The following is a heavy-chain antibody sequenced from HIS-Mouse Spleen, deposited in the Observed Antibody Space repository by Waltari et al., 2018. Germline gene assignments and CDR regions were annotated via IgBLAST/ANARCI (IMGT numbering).Heavy chain of an antibody. V-gene: IGHV4-38-2*02. Sequence: QVQLQASGPGRVKPPETLPPPAPVSVSSFSGGYYWGWIRQPPGKGLEWIGSIYHSGSTYYNPSLKSRVTISVDTSKNQFSLKLSSVTAADTAVYYCARVKTWGQGTLVTVSS. CDR2: IYHSGST. CDR1: VSSFSGGYY. J-gene: IGHJ5*02. CDR3: ARVKT.